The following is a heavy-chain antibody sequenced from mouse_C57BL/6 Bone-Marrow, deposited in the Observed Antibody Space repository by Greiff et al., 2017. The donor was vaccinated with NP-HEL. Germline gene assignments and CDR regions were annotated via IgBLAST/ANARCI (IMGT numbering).Heavy chain of an antibody. D-gene: IGHD1-1*01. CDR3: ARGDYGSSRFGYAMDY. V-gene: IGHV1-80*01. Sequence: QVQLKESGAELVKPGASVKISCKASGYAFCSYWMNWVKERPGKGLEWIGQIYPGDGDTKYNGKFKGKATLTADKSSSTAYMQVSSLTSEDSAVYFCARGDYGSSRFGYAMDYWGQGTSVTVSS. CDR1: GYAFCSYW. CDR2: IYPGDGDT. J-gene: IGHJ4*01.